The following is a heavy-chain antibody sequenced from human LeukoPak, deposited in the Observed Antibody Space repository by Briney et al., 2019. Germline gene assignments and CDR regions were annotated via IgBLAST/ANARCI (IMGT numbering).Heavy chain of an antibody. CDR1: GFSFSNSA. V-gene: IGHV3-23*01. D-gene: IGHD4-17*01. J-gene: IGHJ3*02. CDR2: ISASDLNT. Sequence: GGSLRLSCAVSGFSFSNSAMCWVRQAPGKGLEWVSTISASDLNTYYADSVMGRFTISRDNSKNTLHLQMNSLRADDTAVYYCAKDLYGDYPFDIWGQGTMVTVSS. CDR3: AKDLYGDYPFDI.